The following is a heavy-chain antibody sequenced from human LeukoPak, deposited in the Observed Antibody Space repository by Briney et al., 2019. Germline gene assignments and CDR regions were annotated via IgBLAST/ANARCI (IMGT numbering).Heavy chain of an antibody. D-gene: IGHD3-22*01. CDR3: ARELDSSGKGPYAFDI. V-gene: IGHV4-31*03. CDR1: GGSISSGGYY. J-gene: IGHJ3*02. CDR2: IYYSGST. Sequence: SQTLSLTCTVSGGSISSGGYYWSWIRQHPGKGLEWIGYIYYSGSTYYNPSLKSRVTISVDTSKNQFSLKLSSVTAADTAVYYCARELDSSGKGPYAFDIWGQGTMVTVSS.